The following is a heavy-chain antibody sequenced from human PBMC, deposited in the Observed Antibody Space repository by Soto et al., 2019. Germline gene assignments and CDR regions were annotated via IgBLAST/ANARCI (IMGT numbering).Heavy chain of an antibody. CDR3: ARDLRFWSGYCDY. Sequence: GGSLRLSCAASGFTFSSYWMSWVRQAPGKGLEWVANIKQDGSEKYYVDSVKGRFTISRDNAKNSLYLQMNSLRAEDTAVYYCARDLRFWSGYCDYWGQGTLVTVSS. CDR2: IKQDGSEK. D-gene: IGHD3-3*01. J-gene: IGHJ4*02. V-gene: IGHV3-7*01. CDR1: GFTFSSYW.